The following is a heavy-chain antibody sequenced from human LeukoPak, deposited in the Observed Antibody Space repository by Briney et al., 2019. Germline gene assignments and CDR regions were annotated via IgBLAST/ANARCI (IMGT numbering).Heavy chain of an antibody. CDR3: ARERRGLYFMVYANECYFDY. D-gene: IGHD2-8*01. Sequence: ASVKVSCKASGYTFTSYGISWVRQAPGQGLEWMGWISAYNGNTNYAQKLQGRVTMTTDTSTSTAYMELRSLRSDDTAVYYCARERRGLYFMVYANECYFDYWGQGTLVTVSS. J-gene: IGHJ4*02. V-gene: IGHV1-18*01. CDR2: ISAYNGNT. CDR1: GYTFTSYG.